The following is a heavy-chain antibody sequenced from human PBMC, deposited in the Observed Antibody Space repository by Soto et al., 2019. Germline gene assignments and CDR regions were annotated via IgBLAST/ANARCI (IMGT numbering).Heavy chain of an antibody. CDR2: IIPIFGTA. V-gene: IGHV1-69*13. J-gene: IGHJ6*02. CDR1: GGTFSSYA. D-gene: IGHD3-3*01. CDR3: ARRFFGVDVSPNYYYGMDV. Sequence: GASVKVSCKASGGTFSSYAISWVRQAPGQGLEWMGGIIPIFGTANYAQKFQGRVTITADESTSTAYMELSSLRSEDTAVYYCARRFFGVDVSPNYYYGMDVWGQGTTVTVSS.